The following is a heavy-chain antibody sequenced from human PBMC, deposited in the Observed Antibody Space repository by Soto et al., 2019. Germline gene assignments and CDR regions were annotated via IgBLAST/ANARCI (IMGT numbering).Heavy chain of an antibody. CDR2: INAGNGNT. CDR3: ARDGCSGGSCYSEDYYYGMDV. J-gene: IGHJ6*02. V-gene: IGHV1-3*01. D-gene: IGHD2-15*01. CDR1: GYTFTSYA. Sequence: ASVKVSCKASGYTFTSYAMHWVRQAPGQRLEWMGWINAGNGNTKYSQKFQGRVTITRDTSASTAYMELSSLRSEDTAVYYCARDGCSGGSCYSEDYYYGMDVWGQGTTVTVSS.